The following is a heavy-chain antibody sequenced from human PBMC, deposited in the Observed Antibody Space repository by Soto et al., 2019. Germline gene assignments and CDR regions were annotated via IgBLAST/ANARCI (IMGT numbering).Heavy chain of an antibody. Sequence: GGSLRLSCAASGFTFSNYAMSWVRQAPGKGLEWVSAISGSGANTYYADSVKGRFTISRDNSKNTLYLQMNSLRAEDTAVYYCAESKAAADPYQSYGMDVWGQGTTVTV. V-gene: IGHV3-23*01. CDR3: AESKAAADPYQSYGMDV. CDR2: ISGSGANT. J-gene: IGHJ6*02. D-gene: IGHD6-13*01. CDR1: GFTFSNYA.